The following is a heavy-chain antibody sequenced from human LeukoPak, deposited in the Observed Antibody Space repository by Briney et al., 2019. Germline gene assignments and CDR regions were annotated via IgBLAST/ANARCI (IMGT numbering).Heavy chain of an antibody. CDR3: ARGSVVDASWFDP. D-gene: IGHD3-16*02. CDR1: GGSISSYY. J-gene: IGHJ5*02. CDR2: IYYSGST. Sequence: PSETLSLTCTVSGGSISSYYWSWIRQPPGKGLEWIGYIYYSGSTNYNPSLKSRVTISVDTSKNQFSLKLNSVTAADTAVYYCARGSVVDASWFDPWGQGTLVTVSS. V-gene: IGHV4-59*01.